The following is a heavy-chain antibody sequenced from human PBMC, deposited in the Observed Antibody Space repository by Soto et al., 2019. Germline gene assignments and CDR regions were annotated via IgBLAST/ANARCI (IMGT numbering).Heavy chain of an antibody. CDR2: IIPIFGTA. V-gene: IGHV1-69*01. J-gene: IGHJ6*02. CDR3: ATRYSSGWYYYYGMDV. D-gene: IGHD6-19*01. CDR1: GGTFSSYA. Sequence: QVQLVQSGAEVKKPGSSVKVSCKASGGTFSSYAISWVRRAPGQGLEWMGGIIPIFGTANYAQKFQGRVTITEDEYTSTAYMELSSLRSEDTAVYYCATRYSSGWYYYYGMDVWGQGTTVTVSS.